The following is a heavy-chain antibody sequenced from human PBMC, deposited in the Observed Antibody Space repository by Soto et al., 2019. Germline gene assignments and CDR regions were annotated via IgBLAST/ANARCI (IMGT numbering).Heavy chain of an antibody. V-gene: IGHV4-34*01. J-gene: IGHJ2*01. Sequence: QVQLQQWGAGPLRPLETLSLTCGVSGGSFSGYYWAWIRQSPGKGLEWIGEINDRGSIKYNPSLKSRVSISVDTSKHHYALHLRSVTAADTAVYYCARESHDILTGPPWVWYFDLWGRGTLVTVSS. D-gene: IGHD3-9*01. CDR1: GGSFSGYY. CDR2: INDRGSI. CDR3: ARESHDILTGPPWVWYFDL.